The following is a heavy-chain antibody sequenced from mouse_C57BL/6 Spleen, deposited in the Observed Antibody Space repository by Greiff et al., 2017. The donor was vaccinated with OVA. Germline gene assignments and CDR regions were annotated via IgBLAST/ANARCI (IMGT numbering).Heavy chain of an antibody. Sequence: VQLQQSGPVLVKPGASVKMSCKASGYTFTDYYMNWVKQSHGKSLEWIGVINPYNGGTSYNQKFKGKATLTVDKSSSTAYMGLNSLTSEDSAVYYCANYYGSSYGFAYWGQGTLVTVSA. CDR2: INPYNGGT. CDR3: ANYYGSSYGFAY. CDR1: GYTFTDYY. D-gene: IGHD1-1*01. V-gene: IGHV1-19*01. J-gene: IGHJ3*01.